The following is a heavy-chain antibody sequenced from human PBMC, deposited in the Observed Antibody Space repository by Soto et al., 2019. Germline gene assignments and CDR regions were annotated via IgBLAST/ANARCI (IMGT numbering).Heavy chain of an antibody. CDR3: ARHLRIALYYYYGMDV. CDR1: GGTFSSYA. Sequence: ASVKVSCKASGGTFSSYAISWVRQAPGQGLEWMGGIIPIFGTASYAQKFQGRVTITADESTSTAYMELSSLRSEDTAVYYCARHLRIALYYYYGMDVWGQGTTVTVSS. D-gene: IGHD6-13*01. CDR2: IIPIFGTA. J-gene: IGHJ6*02. V-gene: IGHV1-69*13.